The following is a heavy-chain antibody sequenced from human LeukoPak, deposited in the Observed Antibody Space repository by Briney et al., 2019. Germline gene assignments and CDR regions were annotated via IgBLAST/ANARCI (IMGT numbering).Heavy chain of an antibody. Sequence: SETLSLTCTVSGGSISSSSYYWGWIRQPPGKGLEWIGSIYYSGSTYYNPSLKSRVTISVDTSKNQFSLKLSSVTAADTAVYYRARPYDFWSGYLYYWGQGTLVTVSS. D-gene: IGHD3-3*01. CDR2: IYYSGST. J-gene: IGHJ4*02. CDR1: GGSISSSSYY. CDR3: ARPYDFWSGYLYY. V-gene: IGHV4-39*01.